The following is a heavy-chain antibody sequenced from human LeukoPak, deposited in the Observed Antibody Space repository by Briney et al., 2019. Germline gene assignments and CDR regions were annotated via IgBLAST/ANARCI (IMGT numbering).Heavy chain of an antibody. CDR3: ARDSSSSSWVY. D-gene: IGHD6-13*01. Sequence: ASVKVSCKASGGTFSSYGISWVRQAPGQGLEWMGWISAYNGDTNYAQKLQGRVTMTTDTSTSTAYMELRSLRSDDTAVYYCARDSSSSSWVYWGQGTLVTVSS. CDR1: GGTFSSYG. CDR2: ISAYNGDT. V-gene: IGHV1-18*01. J-gene: IGHJ4*02.